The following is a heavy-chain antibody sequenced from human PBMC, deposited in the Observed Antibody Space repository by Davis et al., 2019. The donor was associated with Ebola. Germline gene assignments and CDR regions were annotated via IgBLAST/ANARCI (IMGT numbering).Heavy chain of an antibody. CDR2: IYHSGT. CDR1: GGSISSYY. V-gene: IGHV4-59*01. J-gene: IGHJ6*02. CDR3: ARDSRWLVPGTYYYYGMDV. Sequence: MPSETLSLTCTVSGGSISSYYWSWIRQPPGKGLEWIGYIYHSGTYYNPSLKSRVTMSVDTSKNHFSLKLSSVTAADTAVYYCARDSRWLVPGTYYYYGMDVWGQGTTVTVSS. D-gene: IGHD6-19*01.